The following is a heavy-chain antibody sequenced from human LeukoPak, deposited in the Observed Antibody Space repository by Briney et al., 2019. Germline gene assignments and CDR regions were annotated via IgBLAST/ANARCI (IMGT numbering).Heavy chain of an antibody. Sequence: SETLSLTCTVSGGSVTSASHDWAWIRQPPGKGLEWIGSIHYSGSTYYSPSLKSRLTISGDTSKIQFSLKLTFVTAADTAVYYCTRHHDYGDKIDYWGQGTLVTVSS. J-gene: IGHJ4*02. V-gene: IGHV4-39*01. CDR2: IHYSGST. CDR1: GGSVTSASHD. D-gene: IGHD4-23*01. CDR3: TRHHDYGDKIDY.